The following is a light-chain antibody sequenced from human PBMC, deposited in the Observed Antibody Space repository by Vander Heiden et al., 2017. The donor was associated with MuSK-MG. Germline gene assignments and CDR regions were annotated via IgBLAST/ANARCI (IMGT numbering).Light chain of an antibody. CDR3: QHYNSEPRMYT. Sequence: EIVLTQSPGTLSLSPGERGTLSCRASQSVSSKFLAWYQQKPGQAPRLLIYGASSRATGIPDRFSGSGSGTDFSLTISRLEPDDFAVYYCQHYNSEPRMYTFGQGTKLEIK. CDR2: GAS. V-gene: IGKV3-20*01. J-gene: IGKJ2*01. CDR1: QSVSSKF.